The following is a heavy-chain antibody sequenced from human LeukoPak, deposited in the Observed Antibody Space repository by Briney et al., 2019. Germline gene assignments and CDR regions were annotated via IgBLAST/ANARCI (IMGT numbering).Heavy chain of an antibody. CDR1: GYTFTSYG. V-gene: IGHV1-69*06. J-gene: IGHJ4*02. Sequence: ASVKVSCKASGYTFTSYGISWVRQAPGQGLEWMGGIIPIFGTANYAQKFQGRVTITADKSTSTAYMELSSLRSEDTAVYYCASGLSGGSLYYWGQGTLVTVSS. D-gene: IGHD2-15*01. CDR2: IIPIFGTA. CDR3: ASGLSGGSLYY.